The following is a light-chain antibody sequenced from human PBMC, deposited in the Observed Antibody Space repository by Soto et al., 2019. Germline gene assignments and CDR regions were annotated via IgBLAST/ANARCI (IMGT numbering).Light chain of an antibody. V-gene: IGLV2-14*03. Sequence: QSVLAQPASVSGSPGQSITISCTGTSSDVGAYDFVSWYQQHPDKAPKLMIYEVSNRPSGVSYRFSGSKSVNTATLTISGLQTEDEADSSCSSYTTSSTYVFGTGTKVTVL. CDR2: EVS. CDR1: SSDVGAYDF. CDR3: SSYTTSSTYV. J-gene: IGLJ1*01.